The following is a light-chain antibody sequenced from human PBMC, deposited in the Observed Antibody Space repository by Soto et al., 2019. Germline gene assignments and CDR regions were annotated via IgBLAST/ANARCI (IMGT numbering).Light chain of an antibody. CDR2: DAS. J-gene: IGKJ1*01. Sequence: IGFSQSPSSLSLSPGERATLSCRASQSVSSYLAWYQQKPGQAPRLLIYDASNRATGIPARFSGSGSGTEFTLTIRSLQSEDFAIYYCQQFGSSPRTFGQGTKVDI. CDR1: QSVSSY. V-gene: IGKV3-11*01. CDR3: QQFGSSPRT.